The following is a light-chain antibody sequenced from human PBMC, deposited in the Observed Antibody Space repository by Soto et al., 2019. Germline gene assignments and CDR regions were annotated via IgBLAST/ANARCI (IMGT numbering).Light chain of an antibody. J-gene: IGLJ2*01. CDR3: SSYTSSNTVI. CDR1: ISDVGGYNY. CDR2: DVR. Sequence: QSALTQPASVSGSPGQSITISRTGTISDVGGYNYISWYQQHPGKAPKFIIYDVRNRPSGVSNRFSGSRSGNTASLTISGLQAEDEADYYCSSYTSSNTVIFGGGTKLTVL. V-gene: IGLV2-14*03.